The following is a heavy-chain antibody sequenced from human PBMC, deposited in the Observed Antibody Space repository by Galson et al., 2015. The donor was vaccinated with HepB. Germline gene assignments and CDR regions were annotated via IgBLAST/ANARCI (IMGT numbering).Heavy chain of an antibody. J-gene: IGHJ3*02. V-gene: IGHV1-18*04. CDR3: ARDQFNGDYDRTYAFDI. CDR1: GYTFSSYG. CDR2: ISGYNGNT. D-gene: IGHD2-21*01. Sequence: SVKVSCKASGYTFSSYGIIWVRQAPGQGLEWMGWISGYNGNTNYAQKFQGRVTMTTDTSTTTAHMELRSLSSDDTAVYYCARDQFNGDYDRTYAFDIWGQGTLVTVSS.